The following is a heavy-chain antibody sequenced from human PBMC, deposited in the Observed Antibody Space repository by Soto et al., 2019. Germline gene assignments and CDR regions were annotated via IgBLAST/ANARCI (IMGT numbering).Heavy chain of an antibody. D-gene: IGHD3-16*01. J-gene: IGHJ4*02. V-gene: IGHV1-46*01. Sequence: ASVKVSCKASGYTFTSYYMHWFRQAPGQGLEWMGIINPSGGSTSYAQKFQGRVTMTRDTSTSTVYMEMSSLRSEDTAVYYCARGGMLTFGTRNFDYWGQGTLVTVSS. CDR1: GYTFTSYY. CDR3: ARGGMLTFGTRNFDY. CDR2: INPSGGST.